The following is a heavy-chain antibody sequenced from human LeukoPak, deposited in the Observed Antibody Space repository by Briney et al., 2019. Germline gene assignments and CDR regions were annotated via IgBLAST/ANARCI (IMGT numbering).Heavy chain of an antibody. CDR1: GFTFSSYA. CDR3: AKALPRSEGYTHGYFDY. J-gene: IGHJ4*02. V-gene: IGHV3-23*01. D-gene: IGHD3-22*01. Sequence: GGSLRLSCAASGFTFSSYAMNWVRQAPGKGLEWVSTITGSGSNTYYADSVKGQFTVSRDNSKNTLYLQMNSLSAEDTATYYCAKALPRSEGYTHGYFDYWGQGTLVTVSS. CDR2: ITGSGSNT.